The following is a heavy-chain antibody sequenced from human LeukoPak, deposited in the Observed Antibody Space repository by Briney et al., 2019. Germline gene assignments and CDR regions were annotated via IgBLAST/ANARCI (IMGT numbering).Heavy chain of an antibody. D-gene: IGHD6-6*01. J-gene: IGHJ4*02. CDR1: GGTFSIYA. V-gene: IGHV1-69*13. CDR2: IIPIFGTA. CDR3: ASLEYSSSSPFDY. Sequence: GASVTVSCTASGGTFSIYAISWVRQAPGQGLEWMGGIIPIFGTANYAQKFQGRVTITADESTSTAYMELSSLRSEDTAVYYCASLEYSSSSPFDYWGQGTLVTVSS.